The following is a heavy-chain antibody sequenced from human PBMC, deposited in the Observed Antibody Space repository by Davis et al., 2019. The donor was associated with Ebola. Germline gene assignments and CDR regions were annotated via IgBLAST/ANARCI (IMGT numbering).Heavy chain of an antibody. D-gene: IGHD2-15*01. CDR3: AREVVVVVAANSQYYYGMDV. Sequence: ASVKVSCKASGYTFTSYYMNWVRQSPGQGLEWMGIINPSGGSTSYAQKFQGRVTMTMDTSTSTVYMELSSLRSEDTAVYYCAREVVVVVAANSQYYYGMDVWGKGTMVTVSS. J-gene: IGHJ6*04. CDR2: INPSGGST. CDR1: GYTFTSYY. V-gene: IGHV1-46*01.